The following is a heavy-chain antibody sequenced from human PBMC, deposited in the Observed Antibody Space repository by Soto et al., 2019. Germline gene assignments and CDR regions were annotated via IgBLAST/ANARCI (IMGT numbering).Heavy chain of an antibody. CDR2: INPKSGAT. D-gene: IGHD1-26*01. CDR1: GYSFADHY. J-gene: IGHJ4*02. CDR3: ARILYSGSYYGFDY. Sequence: ASVKVSCKASGYSFADHYVHCVRQTPGQGLEWLGWINPKSGATDYAQSFQGRVTMTRDSSISTTYLELSRLTSDDTALYYCARILYSGSYYGFDYWGQGTLVTVSS. V-gene: IGHV1-2*02.